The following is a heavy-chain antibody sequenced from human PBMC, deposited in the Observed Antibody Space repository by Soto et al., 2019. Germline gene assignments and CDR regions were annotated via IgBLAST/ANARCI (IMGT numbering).Heavy chain of an antibody. CDR3: ASLQVPGSFDY. Sequence: SETLSLTCSVSGGSITTTKHFWSWVRQTPGKGLEWIANIFYTGSPYNSPSLRSRATISVDTSKNQFSLKLSSVTAADTAMYYCASLQVPGSFDYWGQGILVTVS. J-gene: IGHJ4*02. CDR1: GGSITTTKHF. D-gene: IGHD2-15*01. V-gene: IGHV4-39*01. CDR2: IFYTGSP.